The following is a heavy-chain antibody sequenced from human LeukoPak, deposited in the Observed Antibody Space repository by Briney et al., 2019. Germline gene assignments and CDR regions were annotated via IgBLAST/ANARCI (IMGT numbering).Heavy chain of an antibody. V-gene: IGHV3-48*03. Sequence: GGSLRLSCAASGFTFCSYEMKWVRQAPGGGGEWVTHISSNGDTIYYADSVKGRFTISRDNKKNSLYLQMNSLRAEDTAVYYGATHQLLSWSYWGPGTLVTVSS. CDR2: ISSNGDTI. J-gene: IGHJ4*02. D-gene: IGHD2-2*01. CDR3: ATHQLLSWSY. CDR1: GFTFCSYE.